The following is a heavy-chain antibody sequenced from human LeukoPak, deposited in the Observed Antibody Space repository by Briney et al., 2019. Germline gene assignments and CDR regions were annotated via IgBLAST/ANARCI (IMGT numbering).Heavy chain of an antibody. CDR3: ARARSRFLEWLYGFDY. V-gene: IGHV4-39*07. D-gene: IGHD3-3*01. J-gene: IGHJ4*02. CDR2: IYYSGST. CDR1: GGSISSSSYY. Sequence: SETLSLTCTVSGGSISSSSYYWGWIRQPPGKGLEWIGSIYYSGSTYYNPSLKSRVTISVDTSKNQFSLKLSSVTAADTAVYYCARARSRFLEWLYGFDYWGQGTLVTVSS.